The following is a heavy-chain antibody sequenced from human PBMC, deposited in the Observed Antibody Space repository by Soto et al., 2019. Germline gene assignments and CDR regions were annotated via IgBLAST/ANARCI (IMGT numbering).Heavy chain of an antibody. CDR1: GYTFTDYA. J-gene: IGHJ4*02. CDR3: ARDTGYTFGSLNY. D-gene: IGHD5-18*01. V-gene: IGHV1-3*01. CDR2: MNAGVGNT. Sequence: ASVKVSCKASGYTFTDYALHWVRQAPGQRLEWMGWMNAGVGNTLYSQKFQGRITITRDASASTAYMELNSLKSEDTAIYYCARDTGYTFGSLNYWGPGTLVTVSS.